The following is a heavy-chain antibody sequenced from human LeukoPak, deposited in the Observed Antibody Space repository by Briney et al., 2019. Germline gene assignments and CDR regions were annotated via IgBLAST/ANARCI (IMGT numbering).Heavy chain of an antibody. V-gene: IGHV3-21*01. D-gene: IGHD3-3*01. J-gene: IGHJ6*02. Sequence: PGGSLRLSCAASGFTFSSYSMNWVRQAPGKGLEWVSSISSSSSYIYYADSVKGRLTISRDNAKNSLYLQMNSLRAEDTAVYYCARERYYDFWSGYYGGGDYYGMDVWGQGTTVTVSS. CDR2: ISSSSSYI. CDR1: GFTFSSYS. CDR3: ARERYYDFWSGYYGGGDYYGMDV.